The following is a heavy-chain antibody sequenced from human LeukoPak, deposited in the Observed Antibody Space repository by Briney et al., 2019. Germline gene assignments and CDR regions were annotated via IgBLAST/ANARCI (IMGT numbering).Heavy chain of an antibody. J-gene: IGHJ2*01. D-gene: IGHD6-13*01. CDR1: GGSIRNYY. V-gene: IGHV4-59*01. CDR3: ARLYGAAGYWYFDL. CDR2: IYYSGST. Sequence: SETLSLTCTVSGGSIRNYYWSWIRQPPGKGLEWIGYIYYSGSTTYKPSLSRRVTISVDTSTDQFSLKVTSVTAADTAVYYCARLYGAAGYWYFDLWGRGTLVTVSS.